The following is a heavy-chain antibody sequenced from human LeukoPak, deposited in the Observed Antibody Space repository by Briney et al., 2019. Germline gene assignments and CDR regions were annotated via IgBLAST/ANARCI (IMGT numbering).Heavy chain of an antibody. J-gene: IGHJ3*02. D-gene: IGHD3-16*01. CDR1: GFTFSSYA. CDR2: ISGSGGST. CDR3: ARGKGGPFDI. V-gene: IGHV3-23*01. Sequence: GGSLRLSCAASGFTFSSYAMSWVRQAPGKGLEWVSAISGSGGSTYYADSVKGRFTISRDNAKNSLYLQMNSLRAEDTAVYYCARGKGGPFDIWGQGTMVTVSS.